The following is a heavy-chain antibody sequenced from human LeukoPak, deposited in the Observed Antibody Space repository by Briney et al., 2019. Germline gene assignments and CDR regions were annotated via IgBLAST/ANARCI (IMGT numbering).Heavy chain of an antibody. V-gene: IGHV5-51*01. CDR3: ARRRGGQGYDAFDI. J-gene: IGHJ3*02. Sequence: GESLKISCKGSGYSFPSYWIGWLRKMPGKGLEWMGTIYPGDSDTRYSPSFQGQVTISADKSISTAYLQWSSLKASDTAMYYCARRRGGQGYDAFDIWGQGTMVTVSS. D-gene: IGHD2-15*01. CDR1: GYSFPSYW. CDR2: IYPGDSDT.